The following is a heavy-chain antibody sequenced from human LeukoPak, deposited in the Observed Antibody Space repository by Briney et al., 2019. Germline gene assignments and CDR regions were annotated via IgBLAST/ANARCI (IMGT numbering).Heavy chain of an antibody. CDR2: IYYSGTT. J-gene: IGHJ4*02. Sequence: SETLSLTCTVSGGSISSSSYYWGWVRQPPGKGLEWIGSIYYSGTTYYNPSLKSRVTISIDTSQNQFSLRLSSVTAADTAVYYCARLPGTNWMGEYYFDYWGQGTLVTVSS. CDR3: ARLPGTNWMGEYYFDY. D-gene: IGHD3-16*01. V-gene: IGHV4-39*01. CDR1: GGSISSSSYY.